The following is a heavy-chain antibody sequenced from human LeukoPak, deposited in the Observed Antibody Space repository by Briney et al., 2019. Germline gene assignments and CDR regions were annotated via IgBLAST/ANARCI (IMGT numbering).Heavy chain of an antibody. D-gene: IGHD5-18*01. CDR1: GGSFSGYY. Sequence: PSETLSLTCAVYGGSFSGYYWSWIRQPPGKGLEWIGEINHSGSTNYNPSLKSRVTISVDTSKNQFSLKLSSVTAADTAVYYCARGGPLSLGYSYGPLYYYYYYMDVWGKGTTVTVSS. J-gene: IGHJ6*03. CDR3: ARGGPLSLGYSYGPLYYYYYYMDV. V-gene: IGHV4-34*01. CDR2: INHSGST.